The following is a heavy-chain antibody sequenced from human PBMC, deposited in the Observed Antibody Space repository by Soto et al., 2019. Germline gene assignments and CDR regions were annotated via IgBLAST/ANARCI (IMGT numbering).Heavy chain of an antibody. D-gene: IGHD3-9*01. J-gene: IGHJ2*01. CDR1: SRTFKDYG. Sequence: QVQLVQSGAEVKKPRSSVKVSCKAASRTFKDYGLIWVRQAPGQGLEWMGGIIPVYGTPTYAPKFQGRVSITADESTTTVYMELSDLTPDDTAVYYCAREGGLVMMIEGSPRYWYVDLWGPGTMVTVSS. CDR2: IIPVYGTP. V-gene: IGHV1-69*12. CDR3: AREGGLVMMIEGSPRYWYVDL.